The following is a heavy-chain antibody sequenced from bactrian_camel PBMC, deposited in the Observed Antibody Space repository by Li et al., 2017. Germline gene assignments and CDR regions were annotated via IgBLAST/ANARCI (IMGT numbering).Heavy chain of an antibody. J-gene: IGHJ4*01. CDR1: DEGVYNSAC. V-gene: IGHV3S53*01. CDR2: ITRIHGGT. Sequence: QVQLVESGGGLVQPGGSLKLSCKASDEGVYNSACLGWFRQAPGQKREGVAVITRIHGGTEYADSVKGRFIISRDSSKMTWALQMNNLKPEDTAVYYCAAITRWSTGTRDFLEWFQRMADYWGQGTQVTVS. D-gene: IGHD2*01. CDR3: AAITRWSTGTRDFLEWFQRMADY.